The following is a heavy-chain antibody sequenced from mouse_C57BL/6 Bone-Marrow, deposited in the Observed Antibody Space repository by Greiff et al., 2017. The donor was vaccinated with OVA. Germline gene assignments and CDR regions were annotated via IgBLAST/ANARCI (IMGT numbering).Heavy chain of an antibody. CDR2: ISSGGSYT. J-gene: IGHJ2*01. D-gene: IGHD2-3*01. CDR1: GFTFSSYG. CDR3: ARNRWLLRFDY. Sequence: EVQLQESGGDLVKPGGSLKLSCAASGFTFSSYGMSWVRQTPDKRLEWVATISSGGSYTYYPDSVKGRFTISRDNAKNTLYLQMSSLKSEDTAMYYCARNRWLLRFDYWGQGTTLTVSS. V-gene: IGHV5-6*01.